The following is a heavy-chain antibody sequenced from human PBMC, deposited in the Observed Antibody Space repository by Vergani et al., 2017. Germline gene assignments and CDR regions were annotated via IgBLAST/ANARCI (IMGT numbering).Heavy chain of an antibody. V-gene: IGHV3-13*01. D-gene: IGHD2-15*01. CDR2: IGTAGDT. CDR3: ARGCSGGSGYSGYYYYGMDV. Sequence: EVQLVESGGGLVQPGGSLRLSCAASGFTFSSYDMHWVRQATGKGLEWVSAIGTAGDTYYPGSVKGRFTISRENAKNSLYLQMNSLRAGDTAVYYCARGCSGGSGYSGYYYYGMDVWGQGTTVTVSS. J-gene: IGHJ6*02. CDR1: GFTFSSYD.